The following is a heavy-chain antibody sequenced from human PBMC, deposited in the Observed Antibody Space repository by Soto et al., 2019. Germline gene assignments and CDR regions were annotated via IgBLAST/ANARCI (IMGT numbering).Heavy chain of an antibody. CDR2: ISAYNGNT. CDR3: ARDPPKFTIFGVVADDY. CDR1: GYTFTSYG. V-gene: IGHV1-18*01. D-gene: IGHD3-3*01. J-gene: IGHJ4*02. Sequence: ASVKVSCKASGYTFTSYGISWVRQAPGQGLEWMGWISAYNGNTNYAQKLQGRVTMTTDTSTSTAYMELRSLRSDDTAVYYCARDPPKFTIFGVVADDYWGQETLVTVSS.